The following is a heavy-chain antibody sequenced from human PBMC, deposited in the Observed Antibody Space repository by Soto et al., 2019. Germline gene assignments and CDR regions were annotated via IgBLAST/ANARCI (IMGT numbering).Heavy chain of an antibody. Sequence: GGSLRLSCAASGFTFSSYEMNWVRQAPGKGLEWVSYISSSGSTIYYADSVKGRFTISRDNAKNSLYLQMNSLRAEDTAVYYCARDADIVVVPAANYGMDVWGQGTTVTVSS. CDR1: GFTFSSYE. J-gene: IGHJ6*02. CDR3: ARDADIVVVPAANYGMDV. V-gene: IGHV3-48*03. D-gene: IGHD2-2*01. CDR2: ISSSGSTI.